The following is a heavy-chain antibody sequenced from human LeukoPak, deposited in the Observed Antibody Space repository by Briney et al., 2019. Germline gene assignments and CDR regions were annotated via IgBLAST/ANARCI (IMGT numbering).Heavy chain of an antibody. D-gene: IGHD3-16*02. V-gene: IGHV4-59*01. J-gene: IGHJ4*02. CDR1: GGSISGYY. CDR2: IYSSGST. CDR3: ASVRGLGVITPYLDY. Sequence: PSETLSLTCTVSGGSISGYYWSWIRQPPGKGLEWIGYIYSSGSTNYNPSLQSRVTISVDTSKNQFSLKLSSVTAADTAVYYCASVRGLGVITPYLDYWGQGTLVTVSS.